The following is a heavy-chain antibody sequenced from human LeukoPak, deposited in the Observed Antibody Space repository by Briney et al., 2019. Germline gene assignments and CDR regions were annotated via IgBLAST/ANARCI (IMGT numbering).Heavy chain of an antibody. D-gene: IGHD2-2*01. CDR3: AKGLTWDSTSCSD. CDR2: IVGSGGNM. CDR1: GFSFSSYA. J-gene: IGHJ4*02. Sequence: GGSLRLSCAASGFSFSSYAMSWVRQAPGKGLEWVSAIVGSGGNMYYADSVKGRFTISRDDFKSTLYLQMNSLRAEDTAVYYCAKGLTWDSTSCSDWGQGTLVTVSS. V-gene: IGHV3-23*01.